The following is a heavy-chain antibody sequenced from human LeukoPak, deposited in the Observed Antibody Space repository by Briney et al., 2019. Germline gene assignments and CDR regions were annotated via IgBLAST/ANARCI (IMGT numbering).Heavy chain of an antibody. CDR2: INPNSGGT. V-gene: IGHV1-2*02. CDR1: GYTFTGYY. CDR3: ARAPRTDSNYDFWSGYLRGDYYYYYGMDV. J-gene: IGHJ6*02. D-gene: IGHD3-3*01. Sequence: ASVKVSCKASGYTFTGYYMHWVRQAPGQGLEWMGWINPNSGGTNYAQKFQGRVTMTRNTSISTAYMELSSLRSEDTAVYYCARAPRTDSNYDFWSGYLRGDYYYYYGMDVWGQGTTVTVSS.